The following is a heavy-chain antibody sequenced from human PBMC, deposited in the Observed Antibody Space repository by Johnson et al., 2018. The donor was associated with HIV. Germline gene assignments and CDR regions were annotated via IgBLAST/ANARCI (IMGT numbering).Heavy chain of an antibody. CDR3: VQGVPNPAGAFDI. J-gene: IGHJ3*02. CDR2: ISNDGSIK. Sequence: QVQLVESGGGVVQPGRSLRLSCAVSGFTRSNYAMHWVRQAPGKGLEWVAFISNDGSIKFSEDSVKGRLTSSKDNSKNTLYLQMNSLRPEDTAVYYCVQGVPNPAGAFDIWGRGTMVTVSS. CDR1: GFTRSNYA. V-gene: IGHV3-30-3*01. D-gene: IGHD6-19*01.